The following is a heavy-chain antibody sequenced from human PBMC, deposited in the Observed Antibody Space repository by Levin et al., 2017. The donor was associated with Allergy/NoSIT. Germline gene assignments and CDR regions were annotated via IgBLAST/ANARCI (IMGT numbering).Heavy chain of an antibody. CDR2: ISGSGGST. CDR1: GFTFSSYA. J-gene: IGHJ3*02. V-gene: IGHV3-23*01. Sequence: GESLKISCAASGFTFSSYAMSWVRQAPGKGLEWVSAISGSGGSTYYADSVKGRFTISRDNSKNTLYLQMNSLRAEDTAVYYCAKDRTIAVAGADAFDIWGQGTMVTVSS. D-gene: IGHD6-19*01. CDR3: AKDRTIAVAGADAFDI.